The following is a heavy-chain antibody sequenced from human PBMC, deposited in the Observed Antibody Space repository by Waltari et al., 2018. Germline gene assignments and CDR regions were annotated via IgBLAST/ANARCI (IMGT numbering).Heavy chain of an antibody. CDR2: SSGRGGST. J-gene: IGHJ6*02. CDR3: AKDLPYYFWSGYYYYGMDV. Sequence: EVQLLEAGGGWVQPGGSLRLSCAASGFTFSSYAMSWVRQAPGKGLEWVSASSGRGGSTYYADSVKGRFTTSRDNSKNTLYLQMNSLRAEDTAVYYCAKDLPYYFWSGYYYYGMDVWGQGTTVTVSS. D-gene: IGHD3-3*01. CDR1: GFTFSSYA. V-gene: IGHV3-23*01.